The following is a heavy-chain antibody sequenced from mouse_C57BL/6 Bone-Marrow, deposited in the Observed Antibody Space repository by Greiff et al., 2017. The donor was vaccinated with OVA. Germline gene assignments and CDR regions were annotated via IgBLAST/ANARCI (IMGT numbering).Heavy chain of an antibody. CDR2: ISDGGSYT. D-gene: IGHD2-5*01. J-gene: IGHJ3*01. CDR3: ARDYYSNYFSWFAY. CDR1: GFTFSSYA. V-gene: IGHV5-4*01. Sequence: EVMLVESGGGLVKPGGSLKLSCAASGFTFSSYAMSWVRQTPEKRLEWVANISDGGSYTYYPDNVKGRYTISRDNAKNNLYLQMSHLKSEDTAMYYCARDYYSNYFSWFAYWGQGTLVTVSA.